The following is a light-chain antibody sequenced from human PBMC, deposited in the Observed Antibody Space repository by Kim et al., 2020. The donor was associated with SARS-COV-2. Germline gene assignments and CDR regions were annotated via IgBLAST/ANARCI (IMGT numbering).Light chain of an antibody. CDR1: SGSIASNY. J-gene: IGLJ2*01. CDR3: QSYDSSNPVV. CDR2: EDN. V-gene: IGLV6-57*03. Sequence: TVTISGTRISGSIASNYVQWYQLRPGSAPTTVIYEDNQRPSGVPDRFSGSIDSSSNSASLTISGLKTEDEADYYCQSYDSSNPVVFGGGTQLTVL.